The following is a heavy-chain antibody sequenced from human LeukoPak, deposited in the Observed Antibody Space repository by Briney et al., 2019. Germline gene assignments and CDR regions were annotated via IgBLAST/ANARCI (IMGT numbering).Heavy chain of an antibody. CDR2: INHSGST. CDR3: ARHCSSISCAGGGDY. D-gene: IGHD2-2*01. CDR1: GGSYSGYY. V-gene: IGHV4-34*01. Sequence: SETLSLTCAVYGGSYSGYYWRWIRQPPGKGLEWIGEINHSGSTNYNPSLKSRVTISVDTSKNQFSLKFSSVTAADTAVYYCARHCSSISCAGGGDYWGQGTLVTVSS. J-gene: IGHJ4*02.